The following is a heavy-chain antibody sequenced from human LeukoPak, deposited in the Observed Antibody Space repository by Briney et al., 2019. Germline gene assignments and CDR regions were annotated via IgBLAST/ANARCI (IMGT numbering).Heavy chain of an antibody. Sequence: GGSLRLSCAVSGFTVSSNYMSWVRQAPGKGLEWVSIIYRGGSTYYGDSVKGRFTISRDNSKNTLYLQMNSLRGEDSAVYYCAREGGGYFDYWGQGTLVTVSS. CDR3: AREGGGYFDY. CDR2: IYRGGST. V-gene: IGHV3-53*01. CDR1: GFTVSSNY. D-gene: IGHD4-23*01. J-gene: IGHJ4*02.